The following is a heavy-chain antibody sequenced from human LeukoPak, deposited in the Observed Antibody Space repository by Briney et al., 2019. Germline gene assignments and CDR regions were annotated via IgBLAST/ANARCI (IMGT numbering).Heavy chain of an antibody. CDR1: GYTFTSYG. J-gene: IGHJ6*03. V-gene: IGHV1-18*01. D-gene: IGHD2-15*01. Sequence: ASVKVSCKASGYTFTSYGISWVRQAPGQGLEWMGWVSTYNGNTNYAQKLQGRVTMTTDTSTSTAYMELRSLRSDDTAVYYCARDLGRRCSGGSCNYYYNYMDVWGKGTTVTISS. CDR2: VSTYNGNT. CDR3: ARDLGRRCSGGSCNYYYNYMDV.